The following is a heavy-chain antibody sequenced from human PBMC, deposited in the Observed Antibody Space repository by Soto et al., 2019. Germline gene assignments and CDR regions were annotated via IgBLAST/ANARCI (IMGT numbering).Heavy chain of an antibody. J-gene: IGHJ6*02. CDR2: ISYDGSNK. CDR1: GFTFSSYA. Sequence: ESGGGVVQPGRSLRLSCAASGFTFSSYAMHWVRQAPGKGLEWVAVISYDGSNKYYADSVKGRFTISRDNSKNTLYLQMNSLRAEDTAVYYCARENTSRGRYYYYGMDVWGQGTTVTVSS. V-gene: IGHV3-30-3*01. CDR3: ARENTSRGRYYYYGMDV.